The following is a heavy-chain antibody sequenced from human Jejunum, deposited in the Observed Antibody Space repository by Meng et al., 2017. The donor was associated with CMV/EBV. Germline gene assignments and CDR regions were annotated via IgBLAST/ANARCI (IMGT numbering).Heavy chain of an antibody. J-gene: IGHJ4*02. CDR2: ISGEGEAT. V-gene: IGHV3-23*01. D-gene: IGHD4/OR15-4a*01. Sequence: ASGFTIRSHAMNGGRQAPGRGLEWVSGISGEGEATYYAEAVKGRFSISRDNFKNTMYLQMNSLRVDDTAVYYCAKDGPFYGGQSFDSWGQGTLVTVSS. CDR3: AKDGPFYGGQSFDS. CDR1: GFTIRSHA.